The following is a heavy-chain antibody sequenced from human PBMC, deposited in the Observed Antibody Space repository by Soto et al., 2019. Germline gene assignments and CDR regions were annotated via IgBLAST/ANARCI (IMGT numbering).Heavy chain of an antibody. CDR2: ISYDGSNK. V-gene: IGHV3-30*03. CDR1: GFTFSSYG. J-gene: IGHJ4*02. Sequence: QVPLVESGGGVVQPGRSLRLSCAASGFTFSSYGMHWVRQAPGKGLEWVAVISYDGSNKYYADSVKGRFTISRDNSKNTLYLQMNSLRPEDTALYYCVGGQYYFDYRGQGTLVTVSS. D-gene: IGHD3-10*01. CDR3: VGGQYYFDY.